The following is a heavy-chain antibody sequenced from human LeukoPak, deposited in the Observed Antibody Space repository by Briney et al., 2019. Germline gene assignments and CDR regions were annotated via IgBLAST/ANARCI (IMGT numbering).Heavy chain of an antibody. D-gene: IGHD6-19*01. J-gene: IGHJ4*02. CDR2: IYYSGST. V-gene: IGHV4-59*01. CDR3: ARAGGSGSYYYYFDY. Sequence: NPSETLSLTCTVSGGSISSYYWSWIRQPPGKGLEWIGYIYYSGSTNCNPSLKSRVTISVDTSKNQFSLKLSSVTAADTAVYYCARAGGSGSYYYYFDYWGQGTLVTVSS. CDR1: GGSISSYY.